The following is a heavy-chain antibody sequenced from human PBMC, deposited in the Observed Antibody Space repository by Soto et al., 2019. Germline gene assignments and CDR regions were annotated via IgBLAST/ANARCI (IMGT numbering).Heavy chain of an antibody. CDR3: ARGTVGSSSSWYASFRYYYGMAV. CDR2: ISAYNGNT. V-gene: IGHV1-18*01. D-gene: IGHD6-13*01. J-gene: IGHJ6*02. CDR1: GYTFTSYG. Sequence: QVQLVQSGAEVKKPGASVKVSCKASGYTFTSYGISWVRQAPGQGLEWMGWISAYNGNTNYAQKLQGRVTMTTDTSTGTAYVELRSLGSDATAVYSCARGTVGSSSSWYASFRYYYGMAVWGQGTTGTVSS.